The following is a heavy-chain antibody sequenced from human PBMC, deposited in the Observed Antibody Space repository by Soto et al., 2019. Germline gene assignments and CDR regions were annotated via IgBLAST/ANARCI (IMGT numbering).Heavy chain of an antibody. CDR1: GFTFSTYG. Sequence: VLLVESGGGVVQPGRSLRLSCAASGFTFSTYGMHWVRQAPGKGLEWVAIIWYDGTNKYYADSVKGRFTISRDNSKNTLYLQMNSLRAEDTAVYFCARAEHYNSSGLAYWGQGTLVTVSS. V-gene: IGHV3-33*01. J-gene: IGHJ4*02. CDR2: IWYDGTNK. CDR3: ARAEHYNSSGLAY. D-gene: IGHD1-1*01.